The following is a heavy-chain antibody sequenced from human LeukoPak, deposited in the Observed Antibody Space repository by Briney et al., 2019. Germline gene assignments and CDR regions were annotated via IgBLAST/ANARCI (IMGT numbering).Heavy chain of an antibody. CDR3: VRDSPPQLGIGYYSLYYMDV. D-gene: IGHD3-10*01. V-gene: IGHV3-21*01. Sequence: GGSLRLSCAASGFSLSIYNMNWVRQPPGKGLEWISSISRSSNDISYAESVKGRFTISRDNAKNSVYLQMDNLRAEDTALCYCVRDSPPQLGIGYYSLYYMDVWGKGATVIVS. CDR2: ISRSSNDI. CDR1: GFSLSIYN. J-gene: IGHJ6*03.